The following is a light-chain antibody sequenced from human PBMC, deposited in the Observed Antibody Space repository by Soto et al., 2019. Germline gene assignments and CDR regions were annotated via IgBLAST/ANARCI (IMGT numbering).Light chain of an antibody. CDR1: QSVSSY. J-gene: IGKJ1*01. CDR3: QQRSNWGK. V-gene: IGKV3-11*01. Sequence: EIVLTQSPATLSLSPGERATLSCRASQSVSSYLAWYQQKPGQAPRLLIYDASNRATGIPARFSGSGSGTDFTLTISSLEPEDFAVYYCQQRSNWGKCGQGTKVDIK. CDR2: DAS.